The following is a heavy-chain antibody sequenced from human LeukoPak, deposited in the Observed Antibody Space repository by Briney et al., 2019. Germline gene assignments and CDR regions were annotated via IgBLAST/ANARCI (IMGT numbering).Heavy chain of an antibody. CDR2: ISGSGGST. J-gene: IGHJ4*02. CDR1: GFTFSSYA. CDR3: AKWGDYDILTGYYVSDF. Sequence: GGSLRLSYAASGFTFSSYAMSWVRQAPGKGLEWVSAISGSGGSTYYADSVKGRFTISRDNSKNTLYVEMNTLRAEDTAVYYCAKWGDYDILTGYYVSDFWGQGTLVTVSS. V-gene: IGHV3-23*01. D-gene: IGHD3-9*01.